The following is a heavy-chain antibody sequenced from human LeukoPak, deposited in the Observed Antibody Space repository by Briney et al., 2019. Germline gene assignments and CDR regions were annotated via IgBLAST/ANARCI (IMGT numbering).Heavy chain of an antibody. V-gene: IGHV3-23*01. CDR3: AKGLERESRLDS. D-gene: IGHD1-1*01. Sequence: GESLRLSCAASGFTFNTYTMYWVRQAPGKGLEWVSGIRNSDDTTYYADSVKGRFTISRDNSKNTLSLQMNSLRAEDTALYYCAKGLERESRLDSWGQGTLVTVSS. J-gene: IGHJ4*02. CDR2: IRNSDDTT. CDR1: GFTFNTYT.